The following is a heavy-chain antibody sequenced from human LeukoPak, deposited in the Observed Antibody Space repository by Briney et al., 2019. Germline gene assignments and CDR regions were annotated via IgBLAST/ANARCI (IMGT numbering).Heavy chain of an antibody. D-gene: IGHD3-10*01. CDR3: AKKFGSGSYYFDY. V-gene: IGHV3-23*01. CDR2: INDRGGST. J-gene: IGHJ4*02. Sequence: GGSLRLSCAASGFTFSSYAMSWVRQAPGKGLEWVSSINDRGGSTYYADSVKGRFTISRDNSKDTLYLQMNSLRSEDTAVYYCAKKFGSGSYYFDYWGQGALVTVSS. CDR1: GFTFSSYA.